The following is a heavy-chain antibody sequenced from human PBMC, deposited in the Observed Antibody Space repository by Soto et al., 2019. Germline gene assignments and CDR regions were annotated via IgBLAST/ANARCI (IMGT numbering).Heavy chain of an antibody. CDR2: IKYDGSET. Sequence: GGSLRLSCAASGFTFSSYWMSWVRQAPGKGLEWVASIKYDGSETSYMDSVRGRFTLSRDKAENSLCLQRNSLRDEDTAVYYCARVPVVVVGATRYYYRDVWGKGTTVTVSS. D-gene: IGHD2-15*01. J-gene: IGHJ6*03. CDR1: GFTFSSYW. CDR3: ARVPVVVVGATRYYYRDV. V-gene: IGHV3-7*01.